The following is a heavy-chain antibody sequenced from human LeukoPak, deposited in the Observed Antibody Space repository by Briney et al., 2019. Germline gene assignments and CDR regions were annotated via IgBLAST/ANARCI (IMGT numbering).Heavy chain of an antibody. D-gene: IGHD1-1*01. Sequence: TGRSLRLSCAASGFTFSSYAMHWVRQAPGKGLEWVAVISYDGSNKYYADSVKGRFTISRDNSKNTLYLQMNSLRAEDTAVYYCARDPASTRSERYAFDIWGQGTMVTVSS. J-gene: IGHJ3*02. CDR1: GFTFSSYA. V-gene: IGHV3-30-3*01. CDR3: ARDPASTRSERYAFDI. CDR2: ISYDGSNK.